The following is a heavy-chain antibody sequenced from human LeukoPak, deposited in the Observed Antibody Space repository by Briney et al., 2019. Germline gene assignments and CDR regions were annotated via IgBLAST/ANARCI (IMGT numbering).Heavy chain of an antibody. CDR3: ASSTTRRYYFDY. J-gene: IGHJ4*02. D-gene: IGHD1-1*01. V-gene: IGHV3-48*01. CDR2: ISSSSGTI. CDR1: GFTFSSYS. Sequence: GGSLRLSCAASGFTFSSYSMNWVRQAPGKGLEWVSYISSSSGTIYYAGSVKGRFTISRDNAKNSLYLQMNSLRAEDTAVYYCASSTTRRYYFDYWGQGTLVTVSS.